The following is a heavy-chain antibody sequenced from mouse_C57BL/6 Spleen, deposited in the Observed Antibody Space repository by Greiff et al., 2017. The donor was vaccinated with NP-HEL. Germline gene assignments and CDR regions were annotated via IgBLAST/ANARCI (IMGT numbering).Heavy chain of an antibody. CDR3: ARSPNWDDWYFDV. J-gene: IGHJ1*03. CDR2: ISSGSSTI. D-gene: IGHD4-1*01. Sequence: EVMLVESGGGLVKPGGSLKLSCAASGFTFTDYGMHWVRQAPEKGLEWVAYISSGSSTIYYADTVKGRFTIARDNAKNTLFLQMTSLRSEDTAMYYCARSPNWDDWYFDVWGTGTTVTVSS. CDR1: GFTFTDYG. V-gene: IGHV5-17*01.